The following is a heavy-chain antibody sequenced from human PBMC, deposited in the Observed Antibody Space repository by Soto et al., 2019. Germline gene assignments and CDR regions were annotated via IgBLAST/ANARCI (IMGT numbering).Heavy chain of an antibody. D-gene: IGHD2-2*03. CDR2: IKQDGSEK. V-gene: IGHV3-7*01. Sequence: PGGSLRLSCAASGFTFSSYWMSWVRQAPGKGLEWVANIKQDGSEKYYVDSVKGRFTISRDNAKNSLYLQMNSLRAEDTAVYYCARDFLDIVVVPAAMYYYYMDVWGKGTTVTVSS. CDR1: GFTFSSYW. J-gene: IGHJ6*03. CDR3: ARDFLDIVVVPAAMYYYYMDV.